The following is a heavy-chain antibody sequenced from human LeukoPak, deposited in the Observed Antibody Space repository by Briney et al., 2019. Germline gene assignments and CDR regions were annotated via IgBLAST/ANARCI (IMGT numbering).Heavy chain of an antibody. CDR3: ARDPEGGYSYGRVDY. D-gene: IGHD5-18*01. V-gene: IGHV3-74*01. Sequence: GGSLRLSCGASGFTFSSYWMHWVRQAPGKGLVWISRINSDGSITSYADSVKGRFTISRDNSKNTLYLQMNSLRAEDTAVYYCARDPEGGYSYGRVDYWGQGTLVTVSS. CDR2: INSDGSIT. J-gene: IGHJ4*02. CDR1: GFTFSSYW.